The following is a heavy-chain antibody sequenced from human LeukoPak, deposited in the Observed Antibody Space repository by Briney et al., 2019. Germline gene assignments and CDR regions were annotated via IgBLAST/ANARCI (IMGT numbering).Heavy chain of an antibody. CDR3: ARASTQWSESIKY. Sequence: GGSLRLSCAASGFTFSDYYMSWIRQAPGKGLEWVSYISSSGSTIYYADSVKGRLTISRDNAKNSLYLQMNSLRAEDTAVYYCARASTQWSESIKYWGQGTLVTVSS. CDR2: ISSSGSTI. CDR1: GFTFSDYY. V-gene: IGHV3-11*01. J-gene: IGHJ4*02. D-gene: IGHD2-15*01.